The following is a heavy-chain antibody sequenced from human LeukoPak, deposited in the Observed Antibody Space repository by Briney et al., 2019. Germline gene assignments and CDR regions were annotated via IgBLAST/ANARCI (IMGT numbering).Heavy chain of an antibody. J-gene: IGHJ4*02. CDR1: GFAVSSND. CDR2: IYSGAGT. D-gene: IGHD3-16*01. Sequence: PGGSLRLSCAASGFAVSSNDMNWVRQAPGKGLEWVSVIYSGAGTYYADSVKGRFTISTDNSKNTLYLQMNSLKTEDTAVYYCTTLWGSYYSDYWGQGTLVTVSS. V-gene: IGHV3-66*01. CDR3: TTLWGSYYSDY.